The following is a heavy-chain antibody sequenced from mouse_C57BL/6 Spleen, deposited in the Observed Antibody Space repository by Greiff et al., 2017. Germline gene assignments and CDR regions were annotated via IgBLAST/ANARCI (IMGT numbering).Heavy chain of an antibody. J-gene: IGHJ4*01. CDR2: IDPSDSET. CDR3: ARGYDKGLDY. V-gene: IGHV1-52*01. Sequence: VQLQQPGAELVRPGSSVKLSCKASGYTFTSYWMHWVKQRPIQGLEWIGNIDPSDSETHYNQKFKDKATLTVDKSSSTAYMQLSSLTSEDSAVYYCARGYDKGLDYWGQGTSVTVSS. CDR1: GYTFTSYW. D-gene: IGHD2-2*01.